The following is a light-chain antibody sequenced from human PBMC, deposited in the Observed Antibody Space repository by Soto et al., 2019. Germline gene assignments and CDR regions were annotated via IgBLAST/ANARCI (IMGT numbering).Light chain of an antibody. J-gene: IGKJ5*01. V-gene: IGKV1-12*01. CDR3: QQTDSCPIT. Sequence: DIQLTQSPSSVTASVGERVTITFRASQDIITRLAWYQQKPGKAPNLLIYTASNLQSGVPSRFSGSGSGTHFTLTISSLQPEDFGTYYCQQTDSCPITFGQGTRLEIK. CDR2: TAS. CDR1: QDIITR.